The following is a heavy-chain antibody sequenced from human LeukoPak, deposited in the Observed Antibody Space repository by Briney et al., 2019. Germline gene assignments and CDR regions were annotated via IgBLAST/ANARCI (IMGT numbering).Heavy chain of an antibody. CDR1: GDSVSSHSVT. CDR3: ARGGVLFDI. D-gene: IGHD2-8*01. J-gene: IGHJ3*02. Sequence: SQTLSLTCATSGDSVSSHSVTWNWIRQSPSRGLEWLGRTYYRSTWYNDYAVSVRGRITVNPDTSKNQFSLQLNSVTPEDTAVYYCARGGVLFDIWGQGTMVTVSS. V-gene: IGHV6-1*01. CDR2: TYYRSTWYN.